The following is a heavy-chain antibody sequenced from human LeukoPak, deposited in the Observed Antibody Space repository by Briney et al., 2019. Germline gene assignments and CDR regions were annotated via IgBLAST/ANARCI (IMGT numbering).Heavy chain of an antibody. J-gene: IGHJ4*02. D-gene: IGHD3-22*01. Sequence: GGSLRLSCAASGFTFSSYAMSWVRQAPGKGLEWVSAISGSGGSTYYADSVKGRFTISRDNSKNTLYLQMNSLRTEDTAVYYCAKEGYYYDSSGYRYWGQGTLVTVSS. CDR3: AKEGYYYDSSGYRY. CDR2: ISGSGGST. V-gene: IGHV3-23*01. CDR1: GFTFSSYA.